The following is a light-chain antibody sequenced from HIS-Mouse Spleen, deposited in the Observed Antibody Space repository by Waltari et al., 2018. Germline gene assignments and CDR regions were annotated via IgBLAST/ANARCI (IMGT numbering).Light chain of an antibody. CDR2: EGS. CDR3: CSYAGSSTYWV. CDR1: TRDVVSYHL. J-gene: IGLJ3*02. Sequence: QSTLTQPASVSGSPGPSITISCTGTTRDVVSYHLFSWYQQHPGKDPKLMIYEGSKRPSGVSNRFSGSKSGNTASLTISGLQAEDEADYYCCSYAGSSTYWVFGGGTKLTVL. V-gene: IGLV2-23*01.